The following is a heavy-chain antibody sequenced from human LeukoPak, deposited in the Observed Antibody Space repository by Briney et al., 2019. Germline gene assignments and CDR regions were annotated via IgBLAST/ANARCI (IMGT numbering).Heavy chain of an antibody. Sequence: SQTLSLTCAISGDSVSSNSVTWNWIRQSPSRGLEWLGGTYYRSTWYNDYAVSVRGRITVNPDTSKNQFSLHLNSVTPEDTAVYYSARRLTQYDCFDPWGQGILVTVSS. CDR2: TYYRSTWYN. CDR3: ARRLTQYDCFDP. CDR1: GDSVSSNSVT. D-gene: IGHD2-2*01. J-gene: IGHJ5*02. V-gene: IGHV6-1*01.